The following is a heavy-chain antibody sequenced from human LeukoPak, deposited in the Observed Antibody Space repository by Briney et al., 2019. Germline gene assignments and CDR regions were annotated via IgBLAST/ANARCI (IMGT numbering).Heavy chain of an antibody. CDR2: ISGSGGST. D-gene: IGHD6-19*01. V-gene: IGHV3-23*01. CDR1: GFTFSSYA. CDR3: ARDPIIAVAGTDYYYYGMDV. J-gene: IGHJ6*02. Sequence: GGSLRLSCAASGFTFSSYAMSWVRQAPGKGLEWVSAISGSGGSTYYADSVKGRFTISRDNSKNTLYLQMNSLRAEDTAVYYCARDPIIAVAGTDYYYYGMDVWGQGTTVTVSS.